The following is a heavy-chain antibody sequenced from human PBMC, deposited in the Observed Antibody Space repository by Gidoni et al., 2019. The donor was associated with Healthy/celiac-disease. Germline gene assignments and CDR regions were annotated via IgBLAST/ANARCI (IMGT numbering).Heavy chain of an antibody. Sequence: EVQLVESGGGLVQPGRSLRLSCVASGFTFYDYAMHWVRHAPGKGLGWVSGISWNSGSIVYADSVKGRFTISRDYAKNSLYLQMNSLRAEDTALYYCAKGPRTWLLPYYFDYWGQGTLVTVSS. V-gene: IGHV3-9*01. J-gene: IGHJ4*02. CDR3: AKGPRTWLLPYYFDY. CDR2: ISWNSGSI. D-gene: IGHD3-22*01. CDR1: GFTFYDYA.